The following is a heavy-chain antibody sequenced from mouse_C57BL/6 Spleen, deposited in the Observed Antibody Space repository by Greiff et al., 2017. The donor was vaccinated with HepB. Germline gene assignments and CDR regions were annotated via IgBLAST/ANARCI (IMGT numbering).Heavy chain of an antibody. CDR2: IYPSDSET. Sequence: QVQLQQPGAELVRPGSSVKLSCKASGYTFTSYWMDWVKQRPGQGLEWIGNIYPSDSETHYNQKFKDKATLTVDKSSSTAYMQLSSLTSEDSAVYYCARNSPLPVHWGQGTLVTVSA. D-gene: IGHD6-1*01. J-gene: IGHJ3*01. V-gene: IGHV1-61*01. CDR1: GYTFTSYW. CDR3: ARNSPLPVH.